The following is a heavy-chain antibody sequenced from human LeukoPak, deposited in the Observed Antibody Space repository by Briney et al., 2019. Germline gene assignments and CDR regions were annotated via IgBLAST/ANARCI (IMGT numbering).Heavy chain of an antibody. Sequence: GRSLRLSCAASGFTFSSYGMHWVRQAPGKGLEWVAVIWYDGSNKYYADSVKGRFTISRDNSKNTLYLQMNSLRAEDTAVYYCARGSRYDGDGAFDIWGQGTMVTVSS. V-gene: IGHV3-33*01. D-gene: IGHD2-2*01. J-gene: IGHJ3*02. CDR2: IWYDGSNK. CDR3: ARGSRYDGDGAFDI. CDR1: GFTFSSYG.